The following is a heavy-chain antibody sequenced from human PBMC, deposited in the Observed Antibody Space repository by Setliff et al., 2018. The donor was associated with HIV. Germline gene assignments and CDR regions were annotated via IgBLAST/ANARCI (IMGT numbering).Heavy chain of an antibody. D-gene: IGHD3-16*02. V-gene: IGHV3-23*01. J-gene: IGHJ4*02. CDR2: ISGSGSST. CDR3: AKGASLVPRRPHFCYFDY. Sequence: PGGSLRLSCAASEFTFSVYAMSWLRQAPGKGLEWVSGISGSGSSTYYADSVKGRFTISRDNSKNTLYLQMNRLRADDTAIYYCAKGASLVPRRPHFCYFDYWGQGALGTVSS. CDR1: EFTFSVYA.